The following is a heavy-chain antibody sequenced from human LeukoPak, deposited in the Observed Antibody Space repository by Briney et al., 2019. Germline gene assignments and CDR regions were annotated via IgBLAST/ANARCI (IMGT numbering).Heavy chain of an antibody. J-gene: IGHJ2*01. CDR2: IISSSSYI. V-gene: IGHV3-21*04. D-gene: IGHD2-2*01. Sequence: PGGALILSFAASGCTFSSYSMNWGRRAPGKGRAGVSSIISSSSYIYYSDPVKGRVTISRDNSKNSLYLQMNSLRTEDTALYYCAKDRSSSQLSSYLDLWGRGSLVTVSS. CDR1: GCTFSSYS. CDR3: AKDRSSSQLSSYLDL.